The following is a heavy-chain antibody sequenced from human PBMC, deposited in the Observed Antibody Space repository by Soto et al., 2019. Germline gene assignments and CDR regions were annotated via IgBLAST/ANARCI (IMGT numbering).Heavy chain of an antibody. D-gene: IGHD2-2*01. V-gene: IGHV3-30*18. CDR3: AKDWRYCSSTSCYPKYYFDY. J-gene: IGHJ4*02. CDR1: GFTFSSYG. Sequence: PAGGSLRLSCAASGFTFSSYGMHWVRQAPGKGLEWVAVISYDGSNKYYADSVKGRFTISRDNSKNTLYLQMNSLRAEDTAVYYCAKDWRYCSSTSCYPKYYFDYWGQGTLVTVSS. CDR2: ISYDGSNK.